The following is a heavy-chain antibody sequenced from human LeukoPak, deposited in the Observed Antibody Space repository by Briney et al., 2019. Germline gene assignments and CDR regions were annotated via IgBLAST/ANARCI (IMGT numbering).Heavy chain of an antibody. CDR3: ASDGIAGDFDY. Sequence: SVKVSCKASGGTFSSYAISWVRQAPGQGLEWMGGIIPIFGTANYAQKFQGRVTITADKSTSTAYMELSSLRCEDTAVYYCASDGIAGDFDYWAQGTLVSVPS. J-gene: IGHJ4*02. V-gene: IGHV1-69*06. D-gene: IGHD1-1*01. CDR2: IIPIFGTA. CDR1: GGTFSSYA.